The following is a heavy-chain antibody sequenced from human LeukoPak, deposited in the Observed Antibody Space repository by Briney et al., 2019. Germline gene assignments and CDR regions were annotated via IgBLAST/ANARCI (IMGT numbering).Heavy chain of an antibody. CDR3: ARERIVAASQVFDY. J-gene: IGHJ4*02. V-gene: IGHV2-5*02. CDR2: IYWDDDA. Sequence: SGPTLVKPTQTLTLTCTFSGFSLNTRDLGVGWIRQPPGKAPEWFAVIYWDDDARYRPSLKTRLTITKDTSKNQVVLTMTDMAPVDTATFYCARERIVAASQVFDYWGQGTPVSVSS. D-gene: IGHD1-26*01. CDR1: GFSLNTRDLG.